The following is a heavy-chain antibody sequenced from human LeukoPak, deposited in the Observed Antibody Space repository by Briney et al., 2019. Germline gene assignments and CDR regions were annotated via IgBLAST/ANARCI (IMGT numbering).Heavy chain of an antibody. CDR2: IRSKTDGGAI. V-gene: IGHV3-15*01. Sequence: GGSLRLSCVDSGYTFNDACIRWVRQAPGKGLEWVGRIRSKTDGGAIDYAAPVQGGFTLSGDDSKNTLYLQMNSLKTEDTGVYHCSIGGYFGRCGYPLRSQWGRGTLVTVSS. CDR1: GYTFNDAC. J-gene: IGHJ4*02. D-gene: IGHD3-22*01. CDR3: SIGGYFGRCGYPLRSQ.